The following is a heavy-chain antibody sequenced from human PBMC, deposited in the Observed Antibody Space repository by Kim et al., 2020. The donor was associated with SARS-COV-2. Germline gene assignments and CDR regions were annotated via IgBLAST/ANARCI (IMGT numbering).Heavy chain of an antibody. D-gene: IGHD6-19*01. Sequence: GGSLRLSCAASGFTFNSQSMNWVRQAPGKGLEWISSISGRSSHIYYADSVKGRFAISRDNAKNSLFLRMNILRAEDTAVYYCVRDLDSSEPGGWGQGTLV. CDR3: VRDLDSSEPGG. CDR1: GFTFNSQS. J-gene: IGHJ4*02. CDR2: ISGRSSHI. V-gene: IGHV3-21*01.